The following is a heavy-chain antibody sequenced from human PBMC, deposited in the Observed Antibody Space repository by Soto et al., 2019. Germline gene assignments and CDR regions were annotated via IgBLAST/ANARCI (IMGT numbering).Heavy chain of an antibody. CDR3: ARETAILTGYYYYYYYYMGV. Sequence: ASVKGSFQASGYTLTSYYIKWVGQGPGQRVEGMGWMNPNSGNTGYAQKFQGRVTMTRNTSISTAYMELSSLRSEDTAVYYCARETAILTGYYYYYYYYMGVWGKGTTVTVSS. D-gene: IGHD3-9*01. CDR2: MNPNSGNT. CDR1: GYTLTSYY. V-gene: IGHV1-8*01. J-gene: IGHJ6*03.